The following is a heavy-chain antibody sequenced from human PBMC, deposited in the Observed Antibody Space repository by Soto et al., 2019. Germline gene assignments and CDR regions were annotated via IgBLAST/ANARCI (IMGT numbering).Heavy chain of an antibody. V-gene: IGHV4-34*01. J-gene: IGHJ3*02. CDR1: GGSFSGYY. D-gene: IGHD2-15*01. CDR3: ARDKVVVAARNDAFDI. Sequence: SETLSLTCAVYGGSFSGYYWSWIRQPPGKGLEWIGEINHSGSTNYNPSLKSRVTISVDTSKNQFSLKLSSVTAADTAVYYCARDKVVVAARNDAFDIWGQGTMVTVSS. CDR2: INHSGST.